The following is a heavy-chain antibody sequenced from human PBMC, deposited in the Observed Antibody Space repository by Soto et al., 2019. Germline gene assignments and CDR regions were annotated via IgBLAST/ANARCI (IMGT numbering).Heavy chain of an antibody. J-gene: IGHJ6*02. D-gene: IGHD1-1*01. V-gene: IGHV1-18*01. CDR2: ISAYNGNT. Sequence: QVPLVQSGAEVKKPGASVKVSCKASGYTFTSYGISWVRQAPGQGLEWMGWISAYNGNTNYAQKLQGRVTMTTDTSTSTAYMELRSLRSDDTAVYYCARVWNPYYYYYGMDVWGQGTTVTVSS. CDR1: GYTFTSYG. CDR3: ARVWNPYYYYYGMDV.